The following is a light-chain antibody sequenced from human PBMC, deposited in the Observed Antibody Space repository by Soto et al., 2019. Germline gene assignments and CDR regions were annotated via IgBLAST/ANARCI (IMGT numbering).Light chain of an antibody. CDR1: QSVSSN. CDR2: HAS. V-gene: IGKV3-15*01. J-gene: IGKJ4*01. Sequence: EIVMTQSPATLSVSPGERATLSCRASQSVSSNLAWYQQKPGQAPRLLIYHASTRATGIPARFSGSGSGTEFTLNISSLQPEDFAVYDCQQDNKWPLTFGGGTKVEIK. CDR3: QQDNKWPLT.